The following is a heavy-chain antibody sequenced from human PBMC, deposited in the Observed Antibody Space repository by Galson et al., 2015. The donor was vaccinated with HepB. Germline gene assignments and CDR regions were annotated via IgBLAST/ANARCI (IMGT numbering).Heavy chain of an antibody. CDR2: ISYDGSNK. V-gene: IGHV3-30*04. J-gene: IGHJ4*02. D-gene: IGHD6-19*01. Sequence: SLRLSCAASGFTFSSYAMHWVRQAPGKGLEWVAVISYDGSNKYYADSVKGRFTISRDNSKNTLYLQMNSLRAEDTAVYYCARARWLDHYFDYWGQGTLVTVSS. CDR1: GFTFSSYA. CDR3: ARARWLDHYFDY.